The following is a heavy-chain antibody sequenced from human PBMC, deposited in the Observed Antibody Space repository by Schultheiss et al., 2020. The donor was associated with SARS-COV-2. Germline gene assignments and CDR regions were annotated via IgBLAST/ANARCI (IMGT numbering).Heavy chain of an antibody. J-gene: IGHJ4*01. D-gene: IGHD5-18*01. CDR2: IYYSGST. Sequence: SETLSLTCTVSGGSISSGGYYWSWIRQHPGKGLEWIGYIYYSGSTYYNPSLKSRVSISVDTPKNQFSLRLTSVTAAETAVYYCAITLWVDATMVPYWGQGTLVTVSS. V-gene: IGHV4-31*03. CDR3: AITLWVDATMVPY. CDR1: GGSISSGGYY.